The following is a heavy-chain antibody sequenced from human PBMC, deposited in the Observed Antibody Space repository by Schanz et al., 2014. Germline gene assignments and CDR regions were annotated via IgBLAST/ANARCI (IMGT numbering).Heavy chain of an antibody. J-gene: IGHJ4*02. CDR1: TFTFDHYA. Sequence: EVQLLESGGGLVQPGGSLRLSCSASTFTFDHYAMTWVRQAPGKGLEWVAAVSSRSDEIKYADSVRGRFTISSDSSKNTLYLQMSSLRADDTAVYYCARIGGSVFDYWAQGTLVTVSS. V-gene: IGHV3-23*05. CDR3: ARIGGSVFDY. D-gene: IGHD3-10*01. CDR2: VSSRSDEI.